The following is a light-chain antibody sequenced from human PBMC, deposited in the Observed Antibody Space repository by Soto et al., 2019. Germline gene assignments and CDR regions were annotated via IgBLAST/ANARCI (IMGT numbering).Light chain of an antibody. J-gene: IGKJ4*01. Sequence: DIQMTQSPSSLSASVGDRVTITCRASQGIRNDLGWYQQKPGMAPKRLIYSASTLQGGVPSRFSGSAAGTEFPLTISILQPEDFATYYCLQHFMYPLTFGGGTKVEIK. CDR2: SAS. CDR3: LQHFMYPLT. CDR1: QGIRND. V-gene: IGKV1-17*01.